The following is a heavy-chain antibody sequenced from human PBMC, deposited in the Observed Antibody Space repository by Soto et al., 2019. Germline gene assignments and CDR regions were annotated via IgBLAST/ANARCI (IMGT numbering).Heavy chain of an antibody. CDR2: IIPLYGRA. Sequence: QVQLVQSGAEVKKPGSSVRVSCKASGGSFTTYGINWVRQAPGQGLEWVGGIIPLYGRANYAQKFQGRVTITADRSTTTAYMELSSLRSEDTAVYYCASGSPGVSSALNYGMDVWGPGTTVTVSS. D-gene: IGHD6-19*01. CDR1: GGSFTTYG. V-gene: IGHV1-69*14. CDR3: ASGSPGVSSALNYGMDV. J-gene: IGHJ6*02.